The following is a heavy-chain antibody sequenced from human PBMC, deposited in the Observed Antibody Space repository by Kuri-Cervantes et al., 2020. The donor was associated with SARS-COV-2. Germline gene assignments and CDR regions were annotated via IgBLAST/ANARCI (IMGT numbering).Heavy chain of an antibody. CDR2: ISSSSSYI. D-gene: IGHD1-7*01. V-gene: IGHV3-21*01. CDR3: ATIKTHDAFDI. CDR1: GFTFGDYS. J-gene: IGHJ3*02. Sequence: GESLKISCAASGFTFGDYSMNWVRQAPGKGLEWVSSISSSSSYIYYADSVKGRFTISRDNAKNSLYLQMNSLRAEDTAVYYCATIKTHDAFDIWGQGTMVTVSS.